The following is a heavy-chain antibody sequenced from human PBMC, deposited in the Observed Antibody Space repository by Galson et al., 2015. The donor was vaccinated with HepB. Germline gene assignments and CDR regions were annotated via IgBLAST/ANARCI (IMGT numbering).Heavy chain of an antibody. D-gene: IGHD1-26*01. CDR3: ASLEWVNRY. Sequence: SLRLSCAASGFTFSTYWMTWVRQAPGKGLEWVANIKQDGSEEYYVDSVKGRFTISRDNAKNSLYRQMNSLRAEDTAVYYCASLEWVNRYWGQGTLVTVSS. CDR2: IKQDGSEE. V-gene: IGHV3-7*01. CDR1: GFTFSTYW. J-gene: IGHJ4*02.